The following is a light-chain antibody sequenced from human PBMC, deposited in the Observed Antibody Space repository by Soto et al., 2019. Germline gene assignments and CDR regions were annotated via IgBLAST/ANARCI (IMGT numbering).Light chain of an antibody. CDR3: QQYYRYPIT. Sequence: DIQMTQSPSSLSASVGDRVTITCRASQDISNFLTWFQQKPGKAPKSLISAASRLQGGVPSKFSGRGSGTDFTLTINSLQPEDFATYYCQQYYRYPITFGQGTRLEIK. J-gene: IGKJ5*01. CDR1: QDISNF. V-gene: IGKV1-16*02. CDR2: AAS.